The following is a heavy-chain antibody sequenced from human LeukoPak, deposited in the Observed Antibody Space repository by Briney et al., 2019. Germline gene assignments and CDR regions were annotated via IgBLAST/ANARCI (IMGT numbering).Heavy chain of an antibody. CDR3: ARDGGYYDSSGGFWYWFDP. J-gene: IGHJ5*02. V-gene: IGHV1-18*01. Sequence: GASVKVSCKASGYTFTSYGISWVRQAPGQGLEWMGWISAYNGNTNYAQKLQGRVTMTTDTSTSTAYMELRSLRSDDTAVYYCARDGGYYDSSGGFWYWFDPWGQGTLVTVSS. CDR1: GYTFTSYG. D-gene: IGHD3-22*01. CDR2: ISAYNGNT.